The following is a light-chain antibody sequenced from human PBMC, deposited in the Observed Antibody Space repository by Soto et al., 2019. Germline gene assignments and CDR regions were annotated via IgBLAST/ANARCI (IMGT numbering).Light chain of an antibody. V-gene: IGKV1-5*03. Sequence: DIQMTQSPSTLSASAGDRVTITCRASQSISSWLAWYQQKPGKAPKLLIYKASSLESGVPSRFSGSGSGTEFTLPISSLQPDDFATYYCQQYNSYSRTFGQGTKVEIK. J-gene: IGKJ1*01. CDR2: KAS. CDR1: QSISSW. CDR3: QQYNSYSRT.